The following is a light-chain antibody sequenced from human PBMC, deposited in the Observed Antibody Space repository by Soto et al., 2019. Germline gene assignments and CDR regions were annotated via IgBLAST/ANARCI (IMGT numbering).Light chain of an antibody. CDR1: QSINNNY. Sequence: EIVLTQSPGTLSLSPGERVTLSCRASQSINNNYLAWYQHKPGQAPRLIVYGASARATGIPDRFSGSGSWTDFTLTISRLEPEDFAVYYCQQYSSLYTFGQGTKLEIK. V-gene: IGKV3-20*01. CDR3: QQYSSLYT. J-gene: IGKJ2*01. CDR2: GAS.